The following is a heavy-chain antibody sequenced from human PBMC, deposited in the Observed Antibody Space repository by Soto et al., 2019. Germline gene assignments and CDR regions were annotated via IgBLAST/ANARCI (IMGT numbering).Heavy chain of an antibody. J-gene: IGHJ6*02. CDR1: GDSVSSNSAA. Sequence: PSQALSLTCAISGDSVSSNSAAWNWIRQSPSRGLEWLGRTYYRSKWYNDYAVSVKSRITINPDTSKNQFSLQRNSVTPEDTAVYYSATLITGTTCGTQYHYYCMDVWGQGTTVTVFS. D-gene: IGHD1-7*01. CDR2: TYYRSKWYN. CDR3: ATLITGTTCGTQYHYYCMDV. V-gene: IGHV6-1*01.